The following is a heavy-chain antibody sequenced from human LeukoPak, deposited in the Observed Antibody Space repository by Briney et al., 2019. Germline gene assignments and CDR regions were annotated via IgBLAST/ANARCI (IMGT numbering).Heavy chain of an antibody. CDR3: ARDPYSSTWSYDMVV. D-gene: IGHD6-19*01. V-gene: IGHV3-7*05. CDR1: GFPFSSCW. J-gene: IGHJ6*02. Sequence: GGSVTLLCAGSGFPFSSCWVSWVRQAPGRGLEWVANIKQDGSEEVYVGSVKGRFTISRDNAKNSLFLQMNTLRAEDTAVYYCARDPYSSTWSYDMVVWGQGTTVTVSS. CDR2: IKQDGSEE.